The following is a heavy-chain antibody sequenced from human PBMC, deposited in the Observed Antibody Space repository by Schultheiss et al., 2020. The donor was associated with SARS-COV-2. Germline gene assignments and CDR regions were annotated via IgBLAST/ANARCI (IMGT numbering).Heavy chain of an antibody. V-gene: IGHV4-34*01. J-gene: IGHJ4*02. CDR1: GFTFSSYA. CDR2: INHSGST. CDR3: ARDSGIAVAV. Sequence: GSLRLSCAASGFTFSSYAMSWVRQAPGKGLEWIGEINHSGSTNYNPSLKSRVTISVDTSKNQFSLKLSSVTAADTAVYYCARDSGIAVAVWGQGTLVTVSS. D-gene: IGHD6-19*01.